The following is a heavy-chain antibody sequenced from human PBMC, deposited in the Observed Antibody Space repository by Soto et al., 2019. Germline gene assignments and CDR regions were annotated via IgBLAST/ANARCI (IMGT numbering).Heavy chain of an antibody. CDR1: GFTFITYA. V-gene: IGHV3-23*01. CDR3: AKLPAAQSYFDF. J-gene: IGHJ4*02. Sequence: EVQLLDSGGGLVQPGGSLRLSCAASGFTFITYAMSWVRQAPGKGLEWVSIISGSGGSTYYPDSVKGRFTISRDNSKNTLYLQMNSLRAEDTAVYYCAKLPAAQSYFDFWGQGTLVTVSS. D-gene: IGHD2-2*01. CDR2: ISGSGGST.